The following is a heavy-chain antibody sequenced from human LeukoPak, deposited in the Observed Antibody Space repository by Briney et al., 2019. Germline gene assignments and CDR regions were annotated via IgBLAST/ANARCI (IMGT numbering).Heavy chain of an antibody. V-gene: IGHV3-30*18. CDR3: AKDRIAARGWFDP. Sequence: GRSLRLSCAASGFTFSSYGMHWVRQAPGKGLEWVAVISYDGSNKYYADSVEGRFTISRDNSKNTLYLQMNSLRAEDTAVYYCAKDRIAARGWFDPWGQGTLVTVSS. D-gene: IGHD6-6*01. J-gene: IGHJ5*02. CDR1: GFTFSSYG. CDR2: ISYDGSNK.